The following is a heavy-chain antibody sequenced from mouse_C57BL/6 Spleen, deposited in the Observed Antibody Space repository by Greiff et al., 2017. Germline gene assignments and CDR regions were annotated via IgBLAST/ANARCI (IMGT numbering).Heavy chain of an antibody. CDR2: IDPSDSET. CDR3: ASSPYDGSTQCYLDV. V-gene: IGHV1-52*01. Sequence: QVQLLQPGAELVRPGSSVKLSCKASGYTFTSYWMHWVKQRPIQGLAWIGNIDPSDSETHYNQKFKDKATLTVDPSSSTAYMQLISLTSEDSAVYYCASSPYDGSTQCYLDVWGKGTTLTVSA. D-gene: IGHD1-1*01. CDR1: GYTFTSYW. J-gene: IGHJ2*01.